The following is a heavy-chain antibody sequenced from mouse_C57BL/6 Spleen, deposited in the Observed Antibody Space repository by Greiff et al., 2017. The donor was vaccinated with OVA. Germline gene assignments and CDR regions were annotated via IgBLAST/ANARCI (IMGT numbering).Heavy chain of an antibody. V-gene: IGHV1-64*01. CDR3: ASQEIYYGYDRFAY. CDR2: IHPNSGST. CDR1: GYTFTSYW. Sequence: QVQLQQPGAELVKPGASVKLSCKASGYTFTSYWMHWVKQRPGQGLEWIGMIHPNSGSTNYNEKFKSKATLTVDKSSSTAYMQLSSLTSEDAAVYYCASQEIYYGYDRFAYWGQGTLVTVSA. J-gene: IGHJ3*01. D-gene: IGHD2-2*01.